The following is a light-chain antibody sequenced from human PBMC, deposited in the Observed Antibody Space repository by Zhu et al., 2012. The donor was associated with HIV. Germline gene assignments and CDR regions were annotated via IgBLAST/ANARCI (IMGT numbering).Light chain of an antibody. CDR1: QSGSSTY. CDR2: GAS. CDR3: QQYGTSPYT. J-gene: IGKJ2*01. V-gene: IGKV3-20*01. Sequence: EVVLTRSPGTLSLSPGERGTLSCRASQSGSSTYLAWYQQKPGQAPRLLIYGASSRAPGIPDRFSGSGSGTDFTLTISRLEPEDFAVYYCQQYGTSPYTFGQGTKLEIK.